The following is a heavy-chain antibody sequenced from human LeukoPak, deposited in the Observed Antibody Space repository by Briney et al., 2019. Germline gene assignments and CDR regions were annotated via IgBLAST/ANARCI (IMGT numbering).Heavy chain of an antibody. J-gene: IGHJ4*02. D-gene: IGHD3-10*01. CDR1: GFTFDDYG. V-gene: IGHV3-20*04. Sequence: PGGSLRLSCAASGFTFDDYGMSWVRQAPGKGLEWVPGINWNGGSTGYADSVKGRFTISRDNAKNSLYLQMNSLRAEDTALYYCARTSYGSGSYPFDYWGQGTLVTVSS. CDR2: INWNGGST. CDR3: ARTSYGSGSYPFDY.